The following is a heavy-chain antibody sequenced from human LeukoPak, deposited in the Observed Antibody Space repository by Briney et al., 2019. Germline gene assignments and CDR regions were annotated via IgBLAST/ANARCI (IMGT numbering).Heavy chain of an antibody. CDR3: AATRGIYYDSSGYRYSMDV. Sequence: GGSLRLSCAASGFTFSSYEMNWVRQAPGKGLEWVSYISSSGSTIYYADSVKGRFTISRDNAKNSLYLQMNSLRAEDTALYYCAATRGIYYDSSGYRYSMDVWGKGTTVTVSS. CDR1: GFTFSSYE. D-gene: IGHD3-22*01. V-gene: IGHV3-48*03. CDR2: ISSSGSTI. J-gene: IGHJ6*03.